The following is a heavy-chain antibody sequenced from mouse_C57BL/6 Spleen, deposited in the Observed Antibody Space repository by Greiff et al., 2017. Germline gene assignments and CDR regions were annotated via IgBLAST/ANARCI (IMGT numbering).Heavy chain of an antibody. Sequence: EVHLVESGPGLVKPSQSLSLTCSVTGYSITSGYYWNWIRQFPGNKLEWMGYISYDGSNNDNPSLKNRIPITRYTSKNQFFLKLNSLTTEDTATYYCAGGTPYYYGSTLYYFDYWGQGTTLTVSS. J-gene: IGHJ2*01. V-gene: IGHV3-6*01. CDR1: GYSITSGYY. CDR2: ISYDGSN. CDR3: AGGTPYYYGSTLYYFDY. D-gene: IGHD1-1*01.